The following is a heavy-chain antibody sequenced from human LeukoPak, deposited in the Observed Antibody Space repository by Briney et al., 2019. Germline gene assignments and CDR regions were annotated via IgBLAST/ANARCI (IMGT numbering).Heavy chain of an antibody. V-gene: IGHV3-23*01. CDR1: GFTFSICG. CDR3: AKDLGYYDSSGYPYFDY. CDR2: ISESGDST. D-gene: IGHD3-22*01. J-gene: IGHJ4*02. Sequence: GGTLRLSCAASGFTFSICGMDWVRQAPGKGLEWVSRISESGDSTYYADSVKGRFTISRDNSKNTLYLQMNSLRAEDTAVYYCAKDLGYYDSSGYPYFDYWGQGTLVTVSS.